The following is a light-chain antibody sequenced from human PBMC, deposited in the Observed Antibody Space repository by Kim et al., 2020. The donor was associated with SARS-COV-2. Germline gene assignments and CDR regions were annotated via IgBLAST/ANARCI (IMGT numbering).Light chain of an antibody. CDR1: SPLRPIK. Sequence: PGERATIACSARSPLRPIKLACDQQKPVQPPRHRIYGTSTRATGVPDRFSGRGSDTDFTLTISRLETEDFAVFYCQQYGGSPPITFGQGTRLEIK. CDR3: QQYGGSPPIT. V-gene: IGKV3-20*01. J-gene: IGKJ5*01. CDR2: GTS.